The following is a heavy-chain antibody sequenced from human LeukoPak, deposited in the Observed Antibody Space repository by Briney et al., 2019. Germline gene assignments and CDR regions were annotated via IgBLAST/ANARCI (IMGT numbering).Heavy chain of an antibody. CDR2: IRYDGSNK. CDR1: GFTFSSYG. J-gene: IGHJ4*02. Sequence: GGSLRLSCAASGFTFSSYGMHWVRQAPGKGLELVAFIRYDGSNKYYADSVKGRFTISRDNSKNTLYLQMNSLRAEDTAVYYCAKEVDVVVPAATHFDYWGQGTLVTVSS. V-gene: IGHV3-30*02. CDR3: AKEVDVVVPAATHFDY. D-gene: IGHD2-2*01.